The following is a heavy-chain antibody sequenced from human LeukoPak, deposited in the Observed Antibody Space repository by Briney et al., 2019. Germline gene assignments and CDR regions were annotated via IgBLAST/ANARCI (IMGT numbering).Heavy chain of an antibody. CDR3: AREGGFYRPLDY. CDR1: GGSVISTNW. CDR2: VHLDGRT. V-gene: IGHV4-4*02. D-gene: IGHD3-3*01. Sequence: SETLSLTCGVSGGSVISTNWWTWVRQPPGKGLEWIGEVHLDGRTNYNPSLESRLTISVDLSENHVSLRLTSVTAADTAVYYCAREGGFYRPLDYSGQGTLVTVSS. J-gene: IGHJ4*02.